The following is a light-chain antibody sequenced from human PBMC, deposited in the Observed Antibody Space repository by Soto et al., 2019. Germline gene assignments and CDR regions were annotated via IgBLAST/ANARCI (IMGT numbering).Light chain of an antibody. J-gene: IGKJ2*01. V-gene: IGKV1-5*01. CDR3: QQYNSYSRYT. CDR1: QSISSW. CDR2: DAS. Sequence: DIQMTQSPSTLSASVGDRVTITCRASQSISSWLAWYQQKPGKAPKLLIYDASSLESGVPSRFSGSGSGTEFTLTISSLQPDDFATYYCQQYNSYSRYTFGQATKVDIK.